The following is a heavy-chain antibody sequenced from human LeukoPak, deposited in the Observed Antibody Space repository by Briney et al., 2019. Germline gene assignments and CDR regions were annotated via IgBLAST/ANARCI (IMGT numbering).Heavy chain of an antibody. CDR1: GGSISSSSYY. CDR3: ARHRLYYDSSGSSLDFDY. J-gene: IGHJ4*02. CDR2: IYYSGST. D-gene: IGHD3-22*01. V-gene: IGHV4-39*01. Sequence: PSETLSLTCTVSGGSISSSSYYWGWIRQPPGMGLEWIGSIYYSGSTYYNSSLQSRVTISVDASKNQFSLKLSSVTAADTAVYYCARHRLYYDSSGSSLDFDYWGQGTLVTVSS.